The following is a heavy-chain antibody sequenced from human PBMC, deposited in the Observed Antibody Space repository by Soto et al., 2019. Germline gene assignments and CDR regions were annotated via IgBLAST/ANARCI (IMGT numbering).Heavy chain of an antibody. D-gene: IGHD1-26*01. CDR1: GFTFSSYA. V-gene: IGHV3-23*01. CDR3: AKDPMTYSGSYRASYYYGMDV. CDR2: ISGSGGST. J-gene: IGHJ6*02. Sequence: GGSLRLSCAASGFTFSSYAMSWVRQAPGKGLEWVSAISGSGGSTYYADSVKGRFTISRDNSKNTLYLQMNSLRAEDTAVYYCAKDPMTYSGSYRASYYYGMDVWGQGTTVTVSS.